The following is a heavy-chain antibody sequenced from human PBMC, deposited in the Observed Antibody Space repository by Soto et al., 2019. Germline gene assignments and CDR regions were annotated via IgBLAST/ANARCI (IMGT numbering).Heavy chain of an antibody. Sequence: PGGSLRLSCAASGFTFSIYAMSWVRQAPGKGLEWVSGISSSGGTTYSADSVKGRFTISRDNSNNILYLQISSLGAEDTALYFCARRNGNCSSSSCFVLGAFNIWGQGKMFTVSS. CDR2: ISSSGGTT. CDR3: ARRNGNCSSSSCFVLGAFNI. J-gene: IGHJ3*02. V-gene: IGHV3-23*01. CDR1: GFTFSIYA. D-gene: IGHD2-2*01.